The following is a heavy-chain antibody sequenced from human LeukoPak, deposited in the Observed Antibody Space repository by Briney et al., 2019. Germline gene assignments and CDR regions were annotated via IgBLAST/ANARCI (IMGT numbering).Heavy chain of an antibody. V-gene: IGHV4-59*01. CDR3: ARCITGTSGVDY. J-gene: IGHJ4*02. CDR1: GGSFSGYY. CDR2: IYYSGST. Sequence: SETLSLTCAVYGGSFSGYYWSWIRQPPGKGLEWIGYIYYSGSTNYNPSLKSRVTISVDTSKNQFSLKLSSVTAADTAVYYCARCITGTSGVDYWGQGTLVTVSS. D-gene: IGHD1-20*01.